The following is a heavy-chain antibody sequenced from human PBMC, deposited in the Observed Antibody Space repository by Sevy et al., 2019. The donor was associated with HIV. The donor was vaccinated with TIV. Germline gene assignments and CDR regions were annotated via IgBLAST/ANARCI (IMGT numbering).Heavy chain of an antibody. V-gene: IGHV3-7*03. Sequence: GGSLRLSCTASGFTFSNYWMSWVRQAPGKGLEWMANIKRDGSEKNYVASVKGRFTISRDNAKNSLHLHMNSLRAEDTAVTSCARDCSSTKCLWGLDVWGQGTTVTVSS. CDR1: GFTFSNYW. J-gene: IGHJ6*02. CDR3: ARDCSSTKCLWGLDV. D-gene: IGHD2-2*01. CDR2: IKRDGSEK.